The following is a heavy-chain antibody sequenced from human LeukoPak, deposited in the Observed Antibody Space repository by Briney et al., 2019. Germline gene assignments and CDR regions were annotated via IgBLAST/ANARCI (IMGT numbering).Heavy chain of an antibody. D-gene: IGHD3-22*01. CDR1: GGSISSGGYS. CDR3: AGIRTYYYDSSGYAIDY. Sequence: PSQTLSLTCAVSGGSISSGGYSWSWLRQPPGKGLEWIGYIYHSGSTYYNPSLKSRVTISVDRSKNQFSLKLSSVTAADTAVYYCAGIRTYYYDSSGYAIDYWGQGTLVTVSS. J-gene: IGHJ4*02. V-gene: IGHV4-30-2*01. CDR2: IYHSGST.